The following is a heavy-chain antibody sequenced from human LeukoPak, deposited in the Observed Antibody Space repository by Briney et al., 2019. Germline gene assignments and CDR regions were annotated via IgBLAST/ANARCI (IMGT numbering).Heavy chain of an antibody. CDR3: ARVGLLWFGELLFY. Sequence: GASVEGSCKASGYTFTSYAMHWVRQAPGQRLEWMGWINAGNGNTKYSQKFQGRVTITRDTSASTAYMELSSLRSEDTAVYYCARVGLLWFGELLFYWGQGTLVTVSS. V-gene: IGHV1-3*01. D-gene: IGHD3-10*01. CDR2: INAGNGNT. CDR1: GYTFTSYA. J-gene: IGHJ4*02.